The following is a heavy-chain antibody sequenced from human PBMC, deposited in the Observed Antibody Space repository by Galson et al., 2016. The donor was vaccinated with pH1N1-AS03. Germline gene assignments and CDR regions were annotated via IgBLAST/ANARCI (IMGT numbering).Heavy chain of an antibody. CDR3: ARLADGGYCTSGICPQRTGMEV. CDR2: IYPGDSDT. J-gene: IGHJ6*02. Sequence: QSGAEVKKPGEFLKISCKGSGYSFTTYWVGWVRQMPGRGLEWMGIIYPGDSDTRYSPSFEGQVTISADKSTSTAYLQWSTLKASDTAIYYCARLADGGYCTSGICPQRTGMEVWGQGTKVTVSS. D-gene: IGHD2-8*01. CDR1: GYSFTTYW. V-gene: IGHV5-51*01.